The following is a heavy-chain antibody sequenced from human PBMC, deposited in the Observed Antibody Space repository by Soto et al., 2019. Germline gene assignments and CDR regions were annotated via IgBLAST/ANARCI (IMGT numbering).Heavy chain of an antibody. Sequence: SEPLSLTCSVSGGSISTTDYYWGWIPQPPGKGLEWIGSIDFSGRTYYSPSLKSRVTVSADTSKNQFSLRLTSVTAADTAVYYCSTTQRGWFGVGDHWGQGTLVTVS. D-gene: IGHD3-10*01. V-gene: IGHV4-39*01. CDR1: GGSISTTDYY. CDR3: STTQRGWFGVGDH. CDR2: IDFSGRT. J-gene: IGHJ4*02.